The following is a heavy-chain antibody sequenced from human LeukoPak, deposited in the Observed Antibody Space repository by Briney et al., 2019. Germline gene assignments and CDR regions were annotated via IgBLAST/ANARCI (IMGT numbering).Heavy chain of an antibody. J-gene: IGHJ4*02. CDR1: GYRFTGYY. CDR2: INPNTGVT. Sequence: GASVKVSCKASGYRFTGYYMHWVRQAPGQGLEWMGWINPNTGVTNYAQKFQGRVTMTRDTSISTAYMELSSLRSEDTAVYYCARAGGGSYYRFDYWGQGTLVTVSS. V-gene: IGHV1-2*02. CDR3: ARAGGGSYYRFDY. D-gene: IGHD1-26*01.